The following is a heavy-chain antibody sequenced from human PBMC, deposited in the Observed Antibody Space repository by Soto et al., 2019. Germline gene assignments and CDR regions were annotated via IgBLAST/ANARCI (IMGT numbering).Heavy chain of an antibody. V-gene: IGHV4-39*01. CDR2: VYYNWGA. J-gene: IGHJ5*02. D-gene: IGHD2-15*01. CDR1: GGSIDDSHGF. CDR3: PRVVEAATRHTDSAS. Sequence: LVTLSHTSNVAGGSIDDSHGFWGWGREPPGRGLELIGSVYYNWGAYYSPSLKTRVTVSVDTSKNQHSLKVNPVTAADTAVYYCPRVVEAATRHTDSASWGQRILDTVSS.